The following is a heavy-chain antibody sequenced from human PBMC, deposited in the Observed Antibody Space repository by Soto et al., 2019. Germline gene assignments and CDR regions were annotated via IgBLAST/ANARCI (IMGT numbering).Heavy chain of an antibody. CDR3: AKSRDSGWYYFDY. J-gene: IGHJ4*02. V-gene: IGHV3-23*01. CDR1: GFTFSSYS. CDR2: ISGGGGST. D-gene: IGHD6-19*01. Sequence: EVQVLESGAGLRKPGGSLRLSCAASGFTFSSYSMTWVRQAPGKGLEWVSGISGGGGSTYYADSVRGRFTISRDNSNNTLYLQMSSLRAEVTAVYYCAKSRDSGWYYFDYWGQGTLVTVSS.